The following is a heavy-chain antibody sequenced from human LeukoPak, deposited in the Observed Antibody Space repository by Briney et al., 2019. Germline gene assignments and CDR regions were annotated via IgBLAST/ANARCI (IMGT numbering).Heavy chain of an antibody. V-gene: IGHV4-59*12. CDR3: ARDFGYGDYFFDD. CDR1: GGSIRSYY. J-gene: IGHJ4*02. Sequence: SETLSLTCTVSGGSIRSYYWSWIRQPPGKGLECIGYIYYSGITNYNPSLKSRVTISVDTSKNQFSLKLSSVTAADTAVYYCARDFGYGDYFFDDWGQGTLVTVSS. CDR2: IYYSGIT. D-gene: IGHD4-17*01.